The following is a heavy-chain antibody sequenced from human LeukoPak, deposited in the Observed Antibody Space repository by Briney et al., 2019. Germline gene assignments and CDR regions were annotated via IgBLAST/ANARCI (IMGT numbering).Heavy chain of an antibody. V-gene: IGHV4-34*01. CDR2: INHSGST. CDR3: ASDYGDYVWFDP. Sequence: SETLSLTCAVYGGSFSGYYWSWIRQPPGKGLEWIGEINHSGSTNYNPSLKSRVTISVDTSKNQFSLKLSSVTAADTAEYYCASDYGDYVWFDPWGQGTLVTVSS. J-gene: IGHJ5*02. D-gene: IGHD4-17*01. CDR1: GGSFSGYY.